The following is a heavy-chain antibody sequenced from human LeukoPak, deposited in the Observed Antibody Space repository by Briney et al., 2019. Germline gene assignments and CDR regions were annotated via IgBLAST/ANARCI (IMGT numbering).Heavy chain of an antibody. D-gene: IGHD3-10*01. V-gene: IGHV4-59*01. J-gene: IGHJ4*02. CDR2: IYYSGDT. CDR1: GASISSSY. CDR3: ARVRGRSIDY. Sequence: PSETPSLTCTVSGASISSSYWSWVRLPPGKGLEWIGYIYYSGDTSSNPSLTNRVTLSLDTSKNQFSLKLSSVTAADTAVYYCARVRGRSIDYWGQGTLVTVSS.